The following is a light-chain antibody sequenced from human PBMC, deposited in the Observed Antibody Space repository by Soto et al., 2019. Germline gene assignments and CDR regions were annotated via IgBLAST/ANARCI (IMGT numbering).Light chain of an antibody. J-gene: IGKJ2*01. CDR3: QQYGSSQYT. CDR1: QSVSSSY. Sequence: EIVLTQSPGTLSLSPGERATLSCRASQSVSSSYLAWYQQKPGQAPRLLIYGASSRATGIPDRFSGSGSGTDFTPTLSRLEPEDFAVYYCQQYGSSQYTFGQGTKLEIK. CDR2: GAS. V-gene: IGKV3-20*01.